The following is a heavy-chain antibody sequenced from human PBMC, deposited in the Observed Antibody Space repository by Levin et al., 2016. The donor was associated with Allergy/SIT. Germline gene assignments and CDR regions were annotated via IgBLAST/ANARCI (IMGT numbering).Heavy chain of an antibody. CDR3: ARHYSGSSIFDY. D-gene: IGHD1-26*01. V-gene: IGHV4-34*01. CDR1: GGSFISSY. J-gene: IGHJ4*02. Sequence: SETLSLTCAVYGGSFISSYWSWIRQPPGKGLEWIGEIDHRGSTNYNPSLQSRVTISVDTSENQISLKLSSVTAADTAVYYCARHYSGSSIFDYWGRGTLVTVSS. CDR2: IDHRGST.